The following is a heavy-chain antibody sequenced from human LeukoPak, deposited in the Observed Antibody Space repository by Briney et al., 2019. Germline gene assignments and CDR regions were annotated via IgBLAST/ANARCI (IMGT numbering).Heavy chain of an antibody. CDR2: FDPEDGET. CDR3: TTHIDYGSHFDY. V-gene: IGHV1-24*01. J-gene: IGHJ4*02. CDR1: GNTLIALS. D-gene: IGHD4-17*01. Sequence: ASVKVSCKFSGNTLIALSMHWVRQAPGKGLEWMGGFDPEDGETIYPQKFQGRVTMTEDTSTDTAYMELSSLRSEDTAVYYCTTHIDYGSHFDYWGQGTLVTVSS.